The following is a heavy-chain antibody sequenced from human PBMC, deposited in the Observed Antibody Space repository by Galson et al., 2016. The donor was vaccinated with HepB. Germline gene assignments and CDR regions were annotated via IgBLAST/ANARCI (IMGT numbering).Heavy chain of an antibody. CDR2: ISSSGSTM. CDR3: ARSVGSSDYYDTSGYFVSWYFDL. V-gene: IGHV3-11*01. J-gene: IGHJ2*01. D-gene: IGHD3-22*01. Sequence: SLRLSCAASGFTFNNFWMSWVRQAPGKGLEWVSYISSSGSTMNYAASVEGRFTISRDDAKNSLYLQMNRLRADDTAVYYCARSVGSSDYYDTSGYFVSWYFDLWGRGTLVTVSS. CDR1: GFTFNNFW.